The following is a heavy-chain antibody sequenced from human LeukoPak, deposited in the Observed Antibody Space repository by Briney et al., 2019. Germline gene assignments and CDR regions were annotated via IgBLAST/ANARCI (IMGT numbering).Heavy chain of an antibody. V-gene: IGHV4-61*01. CDR3: ARDHPPN. CDR2: IYYSGST. J-gene: IGHJ4*02. CDR1: GGSITSSSHY. Sequence: PSETLSLTCSVSGGSITSSSHYWGWIRQPPGKGLEWIGYIYYSGSTNYNPSLKSRVTISVDTSKNQFSLKLSSVTAADTAVYYCARDHPPNWGQGTLVTVSS.